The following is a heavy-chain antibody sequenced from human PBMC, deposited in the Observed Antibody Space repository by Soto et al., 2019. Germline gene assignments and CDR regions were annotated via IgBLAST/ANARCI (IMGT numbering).Heavy chain of an antibody. Sequence: SETLSLTCNVSGGSISSYYWSWIRQPPGKGLEWIGYVFYSGSINYNPSLKSRVTISVDTSKNQFSLKLSSVTAADTAVYYCARESPGAVVGYYYYRMGVWGQGTTVTVSS. J-gene: IGHJ6*02. CDR1: GGSISSYY. CDR2: VFYSGSI. V-gene: IGHV4-59*01. D-gene: IGHD2-15*01. CDR3: ARESPGAVVGYYYYRMGV.